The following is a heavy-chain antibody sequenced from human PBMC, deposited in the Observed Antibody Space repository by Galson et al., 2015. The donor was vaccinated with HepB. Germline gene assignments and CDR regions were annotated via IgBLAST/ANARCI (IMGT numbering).Heavy chain of an antibody. CDR1: GFTFSDYY. Sequence: SLRLSCAVSGFTFSDYYMSWIRQAPGKGLEWLSYITNSGSSTSYADSVKGRFTISRDNAKNSLYLEMNSLRAEDTAVYYCARESRGNYFNFSYGGQGTQVSVSS. D-gene: IGHD2/OR15-2a*01. V-gene: IGHV3-11*01. CDR3: ARESRGNYFNFSY. J-gene: IGHJ4*02. CDR2: ITNSGSST.